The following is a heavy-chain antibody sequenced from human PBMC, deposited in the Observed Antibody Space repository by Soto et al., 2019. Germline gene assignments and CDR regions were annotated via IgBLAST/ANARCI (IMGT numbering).Heavy chain of an antibody. V-gene: IGHV4-38-2*01. D-gene: IGHD2-21*02. CDR2: IYHSGST. CDR1: GYSIRNGYY. J-gene: IGHJ5*02. Sequence: WETLSLTCAVSGYSIRNGYYWGWIRQPPGKGLEWIGTIYHSGSTYYNPSLKSRVTISVDASENHFSLELSSVTAADTVVYCCARGGPYCGGDCYAPPPWGQGTLVTVSS. CDR3: ARGGPYCGGDCYAPPP.